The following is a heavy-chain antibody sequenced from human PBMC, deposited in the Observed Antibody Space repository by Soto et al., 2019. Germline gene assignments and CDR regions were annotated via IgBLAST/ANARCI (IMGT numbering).Heavy chain of an antibody. D-gene: IGHD2-21*02. CDR1: GFSLTTSGVG. CDR3: AHEGHCATTDCYYFDT. J-gene: IGHJ4*02. CDR2: IYWNGDK. Sequence: SGPTLVNPKQTLTLACSFSGFSLTTSGVGVGWIRQPPGKALEWLALIYWNGDKRYSPFLKSRLTITKDPSKNQVVLTMTNMDPVDTATYYCAHEGHCATTDCYYFDTWGQGTLVTVSS. V-gene: IGHV2-5*01.